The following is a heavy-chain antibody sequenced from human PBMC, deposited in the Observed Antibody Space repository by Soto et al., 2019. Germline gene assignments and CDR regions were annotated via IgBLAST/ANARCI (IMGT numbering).Heavy chain of an antibody. D-gene: IGHD6-25*01. CDR2: VIPILNVA. Sequence: QVQLVQSGAEVKKPGSSVKVSCQTSGGSFGIYPISWVRQAPGQGREWVGRVIPILNVANYTQKLHGRRTLTADKATTTAYMELSSLTSEDTAVYYCARESNSGLAYWGQGTLVTVSS. CDR3: ARESNSGLAY. J-gene: IGHJ4*02. V-gene: IGHV1-69*04. CDR1: GGSFGIYP.